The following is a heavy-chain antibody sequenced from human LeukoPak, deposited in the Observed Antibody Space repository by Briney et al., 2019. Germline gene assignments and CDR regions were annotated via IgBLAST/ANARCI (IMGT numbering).Heavy chain of an antibody. Sequence: PGRSLRLSRAASGFTLSSYEMNWVRQAPGKGLEWVSYISSSGSTIYYADSVKGGFTIFRDNAKNSLYLQMSSLRAEETSVYYCAIYTNGEGWFDPWGQGTLVTVSS. CDR3: AIYTNGEGWFDP. J-gene: IGHJ5*02. V-gene: IGHV3-48*03. CDR2: ISSSGSTI. D-gene: IGHD4-17*01. CDR1: GFTLSSYE.